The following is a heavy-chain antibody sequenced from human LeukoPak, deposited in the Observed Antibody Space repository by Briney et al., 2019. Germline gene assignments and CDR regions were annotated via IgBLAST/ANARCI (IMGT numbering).Heavy chain of an antibody. V-gene: IGHV3-21*01. CDR2: ISSSSSYI. D-gene: IGHD6-6*01. J-gene: IGHJ4*02. Sequence: GGSLRLSCAASGFTFSSYGMHWVRQAPGKGLEWVSSISSSSSYIYYADSVKGRFTISRDNAKNSLYLQMNSLGAEDTAVYYCARSTQLVEYYFDYWGQGTLVTVSS. CDR3: ARSTQLVEYYFDY. CDR1: GFTFSSYG.